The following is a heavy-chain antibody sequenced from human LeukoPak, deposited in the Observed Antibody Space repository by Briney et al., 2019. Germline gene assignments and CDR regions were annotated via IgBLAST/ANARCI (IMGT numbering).Heavy chain of an antibody. J-gene: IGHJ5*02. CDR2: IYYSGST. CDR3: ARRELRYLDWFKPPGSFDP. Sequence: PSETLSLTCTVSGGSISSSSYYWGWIRQPPGKGLEWIGSIYYSGSTYYNPSLKSRVTISVDTSTNQFSLKLSSVTAADTAVYYCARRELRYLDWFKPPGSFDPWGQGTLVTVSS. V-gene: IGHV4-39*01. CDR1: GGSISSSSYY. D-gene: IGHD3-9*01.